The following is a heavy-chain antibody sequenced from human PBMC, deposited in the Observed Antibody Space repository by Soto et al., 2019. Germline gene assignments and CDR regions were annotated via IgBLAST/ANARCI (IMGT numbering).Heavy chain of an antibody. J-gene: IGHJ4*02. V-gene: IGHV3-30*18. D-gene: IGHD2-2*01. Sequence: QVQLVESGGGVVQPGRSLRLSCAASGFTFSSYGMHWVRQAPGKGLEWVAVISYDGSNKYYADSVKGRFNISRDNSKNTLYLQMISLRDEETAVYYCANREYKLPAHWGQGTLVTVSS. CDR2: ISYDGSNK. CDR1: GFTFSSYG. CDR3: ANREYKLPAH.